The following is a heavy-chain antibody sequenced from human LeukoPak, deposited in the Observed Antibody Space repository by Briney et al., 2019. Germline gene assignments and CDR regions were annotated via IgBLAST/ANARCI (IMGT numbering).Heavy chain of an antibody. Sequence: GGSLRLSCAASGFTFSSYAMSWVRQAPGKGLEWVAFIRYDGSNKYYADSVKGRFTISRDNSKNTLYLQMNSLRAEDTAVYYCAKANYYDSSGYSLYWGQGTLVTVSS. D-gene: IGHD3-22*01. V-gene: IGHV3-30*02. CDR1: GFTFSSYA. J-gene: IGHJ4*02. CDR2: IRYDGSNK. CDR3: AKANYYDSSGYSLY.